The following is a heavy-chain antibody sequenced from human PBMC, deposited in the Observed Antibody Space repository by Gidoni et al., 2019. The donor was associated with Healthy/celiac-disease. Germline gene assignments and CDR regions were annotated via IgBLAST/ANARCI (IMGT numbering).Heavy chain of an antibody. V-gene: IGHV4-39*01. Sequence: QLQLQESGPGLVKPSETLSLTCTVSGGSISSSSYYWGWIRQPPGKGLAWIGSIYYSVRTYYNPSLKSRVTISVDTSKNQFSLKLSSVTAADAAVYYCARQVVVVAATGWFDPWGQGTLVTVSS. J-gene: IGHJ5*02. CDR1: GGSISSSSYY. D-gene: IGHD2-15*01. CDR2: IYYSVRT. CDR3: ARQVVVVAATGWFDP.